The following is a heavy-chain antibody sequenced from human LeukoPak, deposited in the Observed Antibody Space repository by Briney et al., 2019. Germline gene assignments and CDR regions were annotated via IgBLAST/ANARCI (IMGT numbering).Heavy chain of an antibody. CDR1: GYTLTELS. CDR3: ATRGRIAARVFFDY. D-gene: IGHD6-6*01. CDR2: FDPEDGET. Sequence: GASVKVSCKVSGYTLTELSMHWVRQAPGKGLEWMGGFDPEDGETIYAQKFQGRVTMTEDTSTDTAYMELSSLRSEDTAVYYCATRGRIAARVFFDYWGQGTLVTVSS. J-gene: IGHJ4*02. V-gene: IGHV1-24*01.